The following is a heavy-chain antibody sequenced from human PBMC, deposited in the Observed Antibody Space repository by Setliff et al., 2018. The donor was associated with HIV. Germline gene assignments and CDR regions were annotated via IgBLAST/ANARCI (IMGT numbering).Heavy chain of an antibody. CDR3: ARLGEF. J-gene: IGHJ4*02. V-gene: IGHV4-34*01. Sequence: SETLSLTCAVYGGSVSIYYWTWIRQSPGKGLEWIGEISHGGGTSYNPSLQSRVTISLDTSKNQFSLKLTSVTAADTAVYYCARLGEFWSQGSLVTVSS. D-gene: IGHD3-16*01. CDR2: ISHGGGT. CDR1: GGSVSIYY.